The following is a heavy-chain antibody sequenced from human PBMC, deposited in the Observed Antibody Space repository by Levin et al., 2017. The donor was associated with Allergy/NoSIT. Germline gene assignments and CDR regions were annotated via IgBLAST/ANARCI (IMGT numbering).Heavy chain of an antibody. CDR2: ISGSGGST. Sequence: GESLKISCAASGFTFSSYAMSWVRQAPGKGLEWVSAISGSGGSTYYADSVKGRFTISRDNSKNTLYLQMNSLRAEDTAVYYCAKERRWLGGDPIDYWGQGTLVTVSS. J-gene: IGHJ4*02. D-gene: IGHD3-22*01. CDR1: GFTFSSYA. V-gene: IGHV3-23*01. CDR3: AKERRWLGGDPIDY.